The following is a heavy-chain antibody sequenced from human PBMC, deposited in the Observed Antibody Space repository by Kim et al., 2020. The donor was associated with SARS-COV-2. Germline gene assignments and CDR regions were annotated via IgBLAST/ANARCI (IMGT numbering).Heavy chain of an antibody. CDR1: GGSFSGYY. Sequence: SETLSLTCAVYGGSFSGYYWSWIRQPPGKGLEWIGEINHSGRTNHNPSLKSRVTISVDTSKNQLSLKVNFVTAADTAVYYCARGPIPSSHSDYWGQGILV. CDR3: ARGPIPSSHSDY. J-gene: IGHJ4*02. CDR2: INHSGRT. V-gene: IGHV4-34*01. D-gene: IGHD2-2*01.